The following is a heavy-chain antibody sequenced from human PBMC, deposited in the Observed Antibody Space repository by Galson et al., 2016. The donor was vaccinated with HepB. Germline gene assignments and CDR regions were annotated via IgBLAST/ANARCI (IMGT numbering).Heavy chain of an antibody. Sequence: ETLSLTCGVSGDSISSTTWWSWIRQPPGRGLEWIGETSHSGGTNYNPSLKSRVIISVDNTKDQFSLRLSSVTAADTAIYYGAGDRRMYKYAFGPGGFDPWGQGTLVTVSS. J-gene: IGHJ5*02. CDR2: TSHSGGT. D-gene: IGHD1-14*01. V-gene: IGHV4-4*02. CDR1: GDSISSTTW. CDR3: AGDRRMYKYAFGPGGFDP.